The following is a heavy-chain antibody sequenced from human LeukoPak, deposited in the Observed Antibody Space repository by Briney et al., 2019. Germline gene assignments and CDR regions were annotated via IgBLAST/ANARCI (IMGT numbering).Heavy chain of an antibody. V-gene: IGHV4-34*01. CDR1: GGSFSGHY. CDR3: ARGRTGAAALDF. CDR2: STHTGST. D-gene: IGHD2-2*01. J-gene: IGHJ4*02. Sequence: SETLSLTCTVYGGSFSGHYWTWIRQAPGKGLEWIGESTHTGSTNYNPSLKSRVTISVDTSKNQFSLKLTSVSAADTAVYHCARGRTGAAALDFWGPGTLVTVSS.